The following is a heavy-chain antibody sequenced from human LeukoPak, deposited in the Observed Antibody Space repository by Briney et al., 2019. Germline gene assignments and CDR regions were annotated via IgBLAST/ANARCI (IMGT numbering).Heavy chain of an antibody. CDR1: GYTFTGYY. CDR3: ARDSGSYSFVDY. CDR2: INPNSGGT. D-gene: IGHD1-26*01. V-gene: IGHV1-2*02. Sequence: GASVKLSCKASGYTFTGYYMHWVRLAPGQGLEWMGWINPNSGGTNYAQKFQGRVTMTRDTSISTAYMELSRLRSDDTAVYYCARDSGSYSFVDYWGQGTLVTVSS. J-gene: IGHJ4*02.